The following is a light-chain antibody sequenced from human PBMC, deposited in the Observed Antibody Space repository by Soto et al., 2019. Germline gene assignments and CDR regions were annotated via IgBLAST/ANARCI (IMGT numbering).Light chain of an antibody. V-gene: IGKV3-20*01. CDR1: QSVSSSY. CDR2: CAS. CDR3: QQYGSSSLT. J-gene: IGKJ4*01. Sequence: EIVLTQSPVTLSLSPGERATLSCRASQSVSSSYLAWYQQKPGQAPRLLIYCASSRATGIPDRFSGSGSGTDFTLTISRLEPEDFAVYYCQQYGSSSLTFGGGTKVDIK.